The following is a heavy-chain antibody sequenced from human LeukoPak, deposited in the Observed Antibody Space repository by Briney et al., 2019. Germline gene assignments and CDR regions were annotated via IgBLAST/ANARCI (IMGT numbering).Heavy chain of an antibody. CDR2: INPKTGGT. V-gene: IGHV1-2*06. CDR1: GYTFTDYY. CDR3: PRRVQSTGVFDY. D-gene: IGHD2-8*02. Sequence: ASVKVSCKASGYTFTDYYMHWVRQAPGQGLQWMGRINPKTGGTNYAQKFQGRVTMTGDTSISTAYMELSRLGSDDTAVYYCPRRVQSTGVFDYWGQGTLVTVSS. J-gene: IGHJ4*02.